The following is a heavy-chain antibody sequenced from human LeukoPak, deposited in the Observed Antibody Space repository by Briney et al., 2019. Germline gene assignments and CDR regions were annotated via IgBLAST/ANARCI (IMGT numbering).Heavy chain of an antibody. CDR2: ISGSGGST. J-gene: IGHJ4*02. V-gene: IGHV3-23*01. CDR1: GFTFSSYA. D-gene: IGHD3-22*01. Sequence: GGSLRLSCAASGFTFSSYAMSWVRQAPGKGLEWVSAISGSGGSTYYADSVKGRFTTSRDNSKNTLYLQMNSLRAEDTAVYYCARRFYYYDSSGYEYWGQGTLVTVSS. CDR3: ARRFYYYDSSGYEY.